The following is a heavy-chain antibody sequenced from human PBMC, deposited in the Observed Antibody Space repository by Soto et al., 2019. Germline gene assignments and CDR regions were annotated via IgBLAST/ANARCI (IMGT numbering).Heavy chain of an antibody. CDR1: GYTFTVYY. CDR2: INPNSGGT. J-gene: IGHJ3*02. Sequence: ASVKVSFKASGYTFTVYYIHWFLQSPLQWLELMGLINPNSGGTNYAQKFQGRVTMTRETSISTAYMELSRLRSGDTAVYYCAASSYYYDSLTYRNAFDIWGEPKLVSVS. V-gene: IGHV1-2*02. D-gene: IGHD3-22*01. CDR3: AASSYYYDSLTYRNAFDI.